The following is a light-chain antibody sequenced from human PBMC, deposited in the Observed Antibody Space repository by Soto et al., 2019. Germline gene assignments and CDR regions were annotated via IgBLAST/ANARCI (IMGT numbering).Light chain of an antibody. V-gene: IGLV2-8*01. CDR2: EVN. CDR3: SSYAGSNKV. J-gene: IGLJ3*02. Sequence: QSALTQPPSASGSPGQSVTISCTGTSSDVGNYNYVSWYQQYPGKVPKLMIYEVNKRPSGVPDRFSGSKAGNTASLTVSGLQAEDEADYYGSSYAGSNKVFGGGSELTVL. CDR1: SSDVGNYNY.